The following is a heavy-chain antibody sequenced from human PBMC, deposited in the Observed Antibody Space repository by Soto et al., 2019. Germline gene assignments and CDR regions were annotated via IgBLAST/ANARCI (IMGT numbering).Heavy chain of an antibody. Sequence: GESLKISCRGSGYDFNTNWFGWVRQLPGKGLEGVGIMYPGGSDTRYNPSLQGHVTLSADVTVSTAFLQWRSLKTSDTGMYFCARLPRDCNKTSCYYADHWGHGTQVTVSS. CDR3: ARLPRDCNKTSCYYADH. V-gene: IGHV5-51*01. CDR1: GYDFNTNW. CDR2: MYPGGSDT. D-gene: IGHD2-2*01. J-gene: IGHJ4*01.